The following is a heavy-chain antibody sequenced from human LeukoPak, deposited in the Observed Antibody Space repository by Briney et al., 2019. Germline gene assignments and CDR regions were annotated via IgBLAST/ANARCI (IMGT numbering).Heavy chain of an antibody. V-gene: IGHV3-21*01. CDR1: GFTFSSYS. CDR3: ARDHKRLNWNDGRAFDI. CDR2: ISSSSSYI. D-gene: IGHD1-1*01. Sequence: PGGSLRLSCAASGFTFSSYSMNWVRQAPGKGLERVSSISSSSSYIYYADSVKGRFTISRDNAKNSLYLQMNSLRAEDTAVYYCARDHKRLNWNDGRAFDIWGQGTMVTVSS. J-gene: IGHJ3*02.